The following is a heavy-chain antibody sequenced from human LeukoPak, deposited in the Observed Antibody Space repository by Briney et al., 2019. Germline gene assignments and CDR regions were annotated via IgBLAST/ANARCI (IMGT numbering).Heavy chain of an antibody. J-gene: IGHJ4*02. CDR1: GNYW. D-gene: IGHD2-2*01. Sequence: GGSLRLSCAASGNYWMHWVLQAPGKGLVWVSHINGDGSWTTYADSVKGRFTISKDNAKNTVYLQMNNLGAEDTAVYYCVSFYETYWGRGTPVTVSS. CDR2: INGDGSWT. V-gene: IGHV3-74*01. CDR3: VSFYETY.